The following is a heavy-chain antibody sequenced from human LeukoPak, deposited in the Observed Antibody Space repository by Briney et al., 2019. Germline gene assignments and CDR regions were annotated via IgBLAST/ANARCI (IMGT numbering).Heavy chain of an antibody. CDR3: ARATRRSKSNDAFDI. CDR1: GYTFTSYY. V-gene: IGHV1-46*01. CDR2: INPSGGST. J-gene: IGHJ3*02. Sequence: ASVKVSCKAYGYTFTSYYMHWVRQAPGHGLEWMGVINPSGGSTSYAQKFQGRVTMTRDMSTSTVYMELSSLRSEDTAVYYCARATRRSKSNDAFDIWGQGTMVTVSS.